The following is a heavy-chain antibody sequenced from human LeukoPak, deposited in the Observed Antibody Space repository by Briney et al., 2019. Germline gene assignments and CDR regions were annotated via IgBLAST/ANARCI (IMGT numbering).Heavy chain of an antibody. CDR2: IYYSGST. J-gene: IGHJ4*02. Sequence: PSQTLSLTCTVSGGSISSGHYYWSWIRQPPGKGLEWIGYIYYSGSTYYNPSLKSRVTISVDTSKNQFSLKLSSVTAADTAVYYCATSPESSSWTGGYFDYWGQGTLVTVSS. CDR3: ATSPESSSWTGGYFDY. D-gene: IGHD6-13*01. V-gene: IGHV4-30-4*01. CDR1: GGSISSGHYY.